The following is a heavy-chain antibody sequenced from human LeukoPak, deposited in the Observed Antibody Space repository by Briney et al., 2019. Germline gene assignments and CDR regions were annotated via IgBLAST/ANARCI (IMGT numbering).Heavy chain of an antibody. Sequence: PSESLSLTCTVSAPSISSDYWGWIPPPPGKGLGCIGYIYYSGGTNYNPSLKSRVTISVDTSKNQFSLKLSSVTAADTAVYYCASFNYYDTTGSDYWGQGTLVTVSS. CDR2: IYYSGGT. CDR1: APSISSDY. D-gene: IGHD3-22*01. CDR3: ASFNYYDTTGSDY. V-gene: IGHV4-59*01. J-gene: IGHJ4*02.